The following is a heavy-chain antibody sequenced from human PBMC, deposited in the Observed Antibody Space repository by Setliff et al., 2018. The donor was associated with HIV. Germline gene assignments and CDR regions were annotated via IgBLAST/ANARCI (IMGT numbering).Heavy chain of an antibody. CDR2: IYYRGNT. Sequence: PSETLSLTCTVSGGSISSYYWGWIRQSPGKGLEWIANIYYRGNTYYNPSLKSRVTMSVDTSKNQFSLKLRSVTAADTAVYFCATLRWLRSKHSDYWGQGTMVTV. CDR3: ATLRWLRSKHSDY. D-gene: IGHD5-12*01. V-gene: IGHV4-59*04. CDR1: GGSISSYY. J-gene: IGHJ4*03.